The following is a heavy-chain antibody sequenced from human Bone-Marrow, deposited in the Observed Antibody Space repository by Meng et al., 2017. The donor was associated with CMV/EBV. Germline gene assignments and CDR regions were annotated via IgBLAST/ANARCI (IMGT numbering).Heavy chain of an antibody. CDR3: AKWGGDYGDG. D-gene: IGHD4-17*01. CDR1: GFTFSSYA. Sequence: ETLSLTCAASGFTFSSYAMSWVRQAPGKGLEWVSVIYTGSTNTYYADSVKGRFTISRDTSKNTLYLQMSSLRAEDTAVYYCAKWGGDYGDGWGQGTLVTVSS. V-gene: IGHV3-23*03. CDR2: IYTGSTNT. J-gene: IGHJ4*02.